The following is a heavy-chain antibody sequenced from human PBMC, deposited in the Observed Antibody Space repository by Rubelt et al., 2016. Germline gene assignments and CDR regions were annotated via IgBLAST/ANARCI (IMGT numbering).Heavy chain of an antibody. Sequence: EGQLIEDGGGLVQPGGALRSSWAAAGVTFRGCWMGGGRQTAGKGLEWVGNIKEDGAGKDYVEAVRGRFTISKDNVKNLVYLQMDSLRVDDTAVYFCARDGPGGYLDSWGQGTVVIVSS. CDR2: IKEDGAGK. J-gene: IGHJ4*02. V-gene: IGHV3-7*01. CDR1: GVTFRGCW. D-gene: IGHD2-8*02. CDR3: ARDGPGGYLDS.